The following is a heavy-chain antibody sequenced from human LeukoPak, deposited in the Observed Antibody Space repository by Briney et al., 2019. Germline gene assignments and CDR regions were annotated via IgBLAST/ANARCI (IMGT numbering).Heavy chain of an antibody. J-gene: IGHJ4*02. V-gene: IGHV3-23*01. D-gene: IGHD5-12*01. CDR3: AKGLRRQLLSDGYSGYASDY. CDR1: GFTFSSYA. CDR2: ISGSGGST. Sequence: GGSLRLSCAASGFTFSSYAMSWVRQAPGKGLEWVSAISGSGGSTYYADSVKGRFTISRDNSKNTLYLQMNSLRAEDTAVYYCAKGLRRQLLSDGYSGYASDYWGQGTLVTVSS.